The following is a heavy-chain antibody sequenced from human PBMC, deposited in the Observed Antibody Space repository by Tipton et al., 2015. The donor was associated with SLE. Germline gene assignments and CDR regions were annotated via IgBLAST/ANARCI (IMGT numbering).Heavy chain of an antibody. J-gene: IGHJ4*02. V-gene: IGHV4-61*01. Sequence: TLSLTCTVSSASISSGSYYWSWIRQPPGKGLEWLGYISYGNTKYNPSLRSRLTISVDTSKNQFSLRLSSVTAADTAVYFCARSTTTMNLPRFDFWGLGTLVTVSS. CDR3: ARSTTTMNLPRFDF. D-gene: IGHD4-17*01. CDR2: ISYGNT. CDR1: SASISSGSYY.